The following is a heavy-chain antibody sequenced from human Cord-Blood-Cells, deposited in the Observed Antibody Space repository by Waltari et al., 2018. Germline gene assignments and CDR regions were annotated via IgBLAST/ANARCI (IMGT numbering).Heavy chain of an antibody. J-gene: IGHJ6*02. CDR2: ISYDGSNK. CDR3: AKDRGIAAAGTPYYGMDV. CDR1: GFTFSSYG. Sequence: QVQLVESGGGVVQPGRSLRLSCAASGFTFSSYGMHWVRQAPGKGLEWVAVISYDGSNKYYAESGKGRLTISRDNSKNTLYLQMNSLRAEDTAVYYCAKDRGIAAAGTPYYGMDVWGQGTTVTVSS. V-gene: IGHV3-30*18. D-gene: IGHD6-13*01.